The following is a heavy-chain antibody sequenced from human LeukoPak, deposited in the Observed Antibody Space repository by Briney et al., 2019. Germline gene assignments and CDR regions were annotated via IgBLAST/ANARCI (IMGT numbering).Heavy chain of an antibody. CDR2: IYHSGST. V-gene: IGHV4-30-2*01. J-gene: IGHJ5*02. D-gene: IGHD3-22*01. Sequence: SQTLSLTCTVSGGSISSGGYYWSWIRQPPGKGLEWIGYIYHSGSTYYNPSLKSRVTISVDRSKNQFSLKLSSVTAADTAVYYCARDSRRSGYPNWFDPWGQGTLVTVSS. CDR1: GGSISSGGYY. CDR3: ARDSRRSGYPNWFDP.